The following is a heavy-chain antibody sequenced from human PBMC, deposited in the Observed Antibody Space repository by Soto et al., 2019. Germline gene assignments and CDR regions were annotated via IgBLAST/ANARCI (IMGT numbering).Heavy chain of an antibody. D-gene: IGHD2-2*01. V-gene: IGHV3-30*03. CDR3: ARVVPAAMYYYYGMDV. Sequence: QVQLVESGGGVVQPGRSLRLFCAASGFTFSTYGMHWVRQAPGKGLEWVAVISYDGSNKYYADSLKGRFTISRDNSKNTLYLQMNSLRAEDTAVYYCARVVPAAMYYYYGMDVWGQGTTVTVSS. CDR1: GFTFSTYG. CDR2: ISYDGSNK. J-gene: IGHJ6*02.